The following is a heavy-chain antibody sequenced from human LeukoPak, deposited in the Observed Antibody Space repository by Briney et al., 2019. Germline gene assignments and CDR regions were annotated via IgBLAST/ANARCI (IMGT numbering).Heavy chain of an antibody. CDR1: GYTFTSYG. CDR2: ISAYNGNT. CDR3: ARDPRIVGATKVAGFDY. J-gene: IGHJ4*02. D-gene: IGHD1-26*01. Sequence: ASVKVSCKASGYTFTSYGISWVRQAPGQGLEWMGWISAYNGNTNYAQKLQGRVTMTTDTSTSTAYMELRSLRSDDTAVYYCARDPRIVGATKVAGFDYWGQGTLVTVSS. V-gene: IGHV1-18*01.